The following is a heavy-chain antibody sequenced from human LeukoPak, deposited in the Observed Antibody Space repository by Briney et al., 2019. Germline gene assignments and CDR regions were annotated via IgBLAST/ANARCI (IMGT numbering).Heavy chain of an antibody. CDR1: GFTFSNSA. J-gene: IGHJ4*02. CDR2: ISANGGST. Sequence: SGGSLRLSCAASGFTFSNSAMSWVRQAPGKGLEWVSGISANGGSTYYADSVKGRFTISRDNSKSTLYLQMNSLRAEDTAIYYCAKAGSIRFDYWGQGTLVTVSS. CDR3: AKAGSIRFDY. V-gene: IGHV3-23*01. D-gene: IGHD1-26*01.